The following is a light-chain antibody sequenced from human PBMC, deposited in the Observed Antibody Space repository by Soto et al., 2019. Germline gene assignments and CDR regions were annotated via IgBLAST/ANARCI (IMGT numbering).Light chain of an antibody. Sequence: DIQMTQSPSTLSASVGDRVTITCRASQSISTWLAWYQQKPGKAPKLLIYDASSLKSGVPSRFSGSVSGTEFTLTISSLQPDDFATYYCQQYNSYWTFGQGTKVDIK. CDR2: DAS. J-gene: IGKJ1*01. V-gene: IGKV1-5*01. CDR1: QSISTW. CDR3: QQYNSYWT.